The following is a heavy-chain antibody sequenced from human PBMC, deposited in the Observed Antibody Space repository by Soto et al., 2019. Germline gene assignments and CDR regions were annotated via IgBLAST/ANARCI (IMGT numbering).Heavy chain of an antibody. Sequence: QVQLVQSGAEVRKPGSSVRVSCKASGGSFNRHTISWERQAPGQGLEWMGGIIPIFGTANHAQKFQGRVTIIAEESTRTVYMELSSLRSDDTAIYDCARGWGYDSTDYYDAYWGQGTLVIGAS. CDR2: IIPIFGTA. CDR3: ARGWGYDSTDYYDAY. J-gene: IGHJ4*02. D-gene: IGHD3-22*01. CDR1: GGSFNRHT. V-gene: IGHV1-69*01.